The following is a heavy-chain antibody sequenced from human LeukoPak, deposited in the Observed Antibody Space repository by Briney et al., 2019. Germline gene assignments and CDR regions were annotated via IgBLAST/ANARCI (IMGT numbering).Heavy chain of an antibody. CDR3: AKDRFYESGTYNPFDH. J-gene: IGHJ4*02. D-gene: IGHD3-10*01. CDR1: GGSISSYY. V-gene: IGHV3-23*01. CDR2: ISDSDGTK. Sequence: ETLSLTCTVSGGSISSYYWSWIRQPPGKGLEWVSIISDSDGTKYYADSVRGRFTISRDNSKDTLYLEMNSLRAEDTAVYYCAKDRFYESGTYNPFDHGGQGTLVTVSP.